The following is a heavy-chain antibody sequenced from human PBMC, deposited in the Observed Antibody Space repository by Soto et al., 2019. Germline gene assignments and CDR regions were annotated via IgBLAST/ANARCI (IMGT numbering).Heavy chain of an antibody. Sequence: GGSLRLSCAASGFTFSSHAMSWVRQAPGKGLEWVSGINSRGGNTYHADSVKGRFTIPRDNSKNTLYLQMDSLRAEDTASYYCAKGRNYYDTSGLTPFDYWGQGTLVTVSS. CDR3: AKGRNYYDTSGLTPFDY. D-gene: IGHD3-22*01. V-gene: IGHV3-23*01. J-gene: IGHJ4*02. CDR2: INSRGGNT. CDR1: GFTFSSHA.